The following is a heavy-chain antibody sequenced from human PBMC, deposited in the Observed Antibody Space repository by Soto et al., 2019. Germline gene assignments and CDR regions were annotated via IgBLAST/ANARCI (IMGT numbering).Heavy chain of an antibody. J-gene: IGHJ6*03. V-gene: IGHV3-48*01. Sequence: GGPLRLSCAASGFTFSSYSMNWVRQAPGKGLEWVSYISSSSSTIYYADSVKGRFTISRDNAKNSLYLQMNSLRAEDTAVYYCARESAAAGTVDKYYYYYYMDVWGKGTTVTVSS. D-gene: IGHD6-13*01. CDR1: GFTFSSYS. CDR3: ARESAAAGTVDKYYYYYYMDV. CDR2: ISSSSSTI.